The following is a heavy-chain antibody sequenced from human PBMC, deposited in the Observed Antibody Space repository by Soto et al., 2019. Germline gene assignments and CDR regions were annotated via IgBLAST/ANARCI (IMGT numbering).Heavy chain of an antibody. CDR1: GGSVTNSSYY. Sequence: SETLSLTCTVSGGSVTNSSYYWGWIRQSPGKGLEWIGSVYYRGRSYSKSSVKSRVTISVDTSKNRFSLSLNSVTASDTAAYFCVSQRTTVPTQAYFDYWGPGALVTVSS. D-gene: IGHD4-17*01. J-gene: IGHJ4*02. V-gene: IGHV4-39*01. CDR2: VYYRGRS. CDR3: VSQRTTVPTQAYFDY.